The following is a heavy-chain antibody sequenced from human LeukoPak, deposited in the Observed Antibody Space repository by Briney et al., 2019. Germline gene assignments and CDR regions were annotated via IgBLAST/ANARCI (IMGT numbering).Heavy chain of an antibody. Sequence: PGGSLRLSCAASGFTFSNAWMSWVRQAPGKGLEWVGRIKSKTDGGTTDYAAHVEGRFTISKDDSKNTLYLQMNSLKTEDTAVYYCTTVPYYYDNSGYYHGVFDYWGQGTLVTVSS. CDR2: IKSKTDGGTT. J-gene: IGHJ4*02. CDR3: TTVPYYYDNSGYYHGVFDY. V-gene: IGHV3-15*01. CDR1: GFTFSNAW. D-gene: IGHD3-22*01.